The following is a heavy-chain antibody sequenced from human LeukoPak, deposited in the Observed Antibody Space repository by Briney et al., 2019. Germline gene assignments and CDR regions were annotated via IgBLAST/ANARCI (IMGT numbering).Heavy chain of an antibody. J-gene: IGHJ4*02. CDR2: VKGDGRTT. V-gene: IGHV3-74*01. D-gene: IGHD5-18*01. CDR3: ATGHSYGYDY. CDR1: GLTFSDFR. Sequence: GGSLRLSCAASGLTFSDFRMQWVRQPPGKGLVWVALVKGDGRTTIYADSVKGRFTISRDNVKNTLYLQMNSLRADDSGVYYCATGHSYGYDYWGQGVLVTVSS.